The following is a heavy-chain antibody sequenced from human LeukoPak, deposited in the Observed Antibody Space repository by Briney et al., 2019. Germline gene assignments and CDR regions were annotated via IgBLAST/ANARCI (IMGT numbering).Heavy chain of an antibody. CDR3: ARVYTVMGATTVDHYHYYMDV. Sequence: SQTLSLTCTVSGGSIRSGSYYWSWIRQPAGKGLEWIGHIYTRGTTNYNPSVKSRVTVSLDTSKNQIPLKLSSVTAADTAIYYCARVYTVMGATTVDHYHYYMDVWGKGTTVTVSS. V-gene: IGHV4-61*09. D-gene: IGHD5-18*01. CDR2: IYTRGTT. J-gene: IGHJ6*03. CDR1: GGSIRSGSYY.